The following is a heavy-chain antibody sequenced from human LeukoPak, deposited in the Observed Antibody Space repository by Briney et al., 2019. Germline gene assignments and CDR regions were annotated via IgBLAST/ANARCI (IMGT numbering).Heavy chain of an antibody. V-gene: IGHV3-30*18. D-gene: IGHD2-2*01. CDR2: ISYDGSNK. CDR3: AKEYGYSSTRISYYYYGMDV. CDR1: GFTFSSYG. Sequence: GGSLRLSRAASGFTFSSYGMHWVRQAPGKGLEWVAVISYDGSNKYYADSVKGRFTISRDNSKNTLYLQMNSLRAEDTAVYYCAKEYGYSSTRISYYYYGMDVWGQGTTVTVSS. J-gene: IGHJ6*02.